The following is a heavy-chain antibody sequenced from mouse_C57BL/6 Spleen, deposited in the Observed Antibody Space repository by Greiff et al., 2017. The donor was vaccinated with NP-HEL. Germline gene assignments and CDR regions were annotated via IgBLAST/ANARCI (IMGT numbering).Heavy chain of an antibody. J-gene: IGHJ2*01. D-gene: IGHD1-1*01. CDR1: GYTFTSYW. V-gene: IGHV1-72*01. Sequence: QVQLQQPGAELVKPGASVKLSCKASGYTFTSYWMHWVKQRPGRGLEWIGRIDPNSGGTKYNEKFKSKATLTVDKPSSTAYMQLSSLTSEDSAVYYCARTRLREVGGENYFDYWGQGTTLTVSS. CDR3: ARTRLREVGGENYFDY. CDR2: IDPNSGGT.